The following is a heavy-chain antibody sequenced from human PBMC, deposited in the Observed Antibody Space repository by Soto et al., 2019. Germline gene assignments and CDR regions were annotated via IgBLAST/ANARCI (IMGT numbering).Heavy chain of an antibody. D-gene: IGHD6-13*01. Sequence: PGESLKISCKGSGYSFTSYWIGWVRQMPGKGLEWMGIIYPGDSDTRYSPSFQGQVTISADKSISTAYLQWSSLKASDTAMYYCARQRIAAAQPPNYYYYGMDVWGQGTTVTVSS. CDR3: ARQRIAAAQPPNYYYYGMDV. CDR2: IYPGDSDT. CDR1: GYSFTSYW. V-gene: IGHV5-51*01. J-gene: IGHJ6*02.